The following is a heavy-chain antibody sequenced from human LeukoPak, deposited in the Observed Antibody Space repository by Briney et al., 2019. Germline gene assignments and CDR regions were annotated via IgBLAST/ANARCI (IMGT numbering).Heavy chain of an antibody. J-gene: IGHJ3*02. D-gene: IGHD4-17*01. V-gene: IGHV4-59*11. CDR1: GDSFSSHY. CDR3: ARDLVTVTKGFDI. CDR2: ISYIGTT. Sequence: PSETLSLTCAVSGDSFSSHYRTWIRQPPGRELEWIGYISYIGTTNYNPSLKSRVTISIDTSKNQFSLKLSSVTTADTAVYYCARDLVTVTKGFDIWGLGTMVSVSS.